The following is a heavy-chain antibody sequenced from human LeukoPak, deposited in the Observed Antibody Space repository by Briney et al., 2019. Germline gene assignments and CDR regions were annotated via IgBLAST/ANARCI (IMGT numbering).Heavy chain of an antibody. J-gene: IGHJ4*02. CDR2: IHYSGST. CDR3: ARRSLHRYSSSWYEEY. Sequence: PSETLSLTCTVSGGSISSYYWSWIRQPPGKGLEWVGYIHYSGSTNYKSSLKSRVTISVDTSKNQFSLKLSSVTAADTAVYYCARRSLHRYSSSWYEEYWGRGTLVTVSS. V-gene: IGHV4-59*01. CDR1: GGSISSYY. D-gene: IGHD6-13*01.